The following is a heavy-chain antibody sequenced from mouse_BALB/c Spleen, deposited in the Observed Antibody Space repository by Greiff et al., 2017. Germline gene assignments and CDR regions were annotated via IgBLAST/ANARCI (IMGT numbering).Heavy chain of an antibody. CDR1: GFTFSSFG. V-gene: IGHV5-17*02. Sequence: EVQLVESGGGLVQPGGSRKLSCAASGFTFSSFGMHWVRQAPEKGLEWVAYISSGSSTIYYADTVKGRFTISRDNPKNTLFLQMTSLRSEDTAMYYCARSPKYYGPAMDYWGQGTSVTVSS. D-gene: IGHD1-1*01. J-gene: IGHJ4*01. CDR2: ISSGSSTI. CDR3: ARSPKYYGPAMDY.